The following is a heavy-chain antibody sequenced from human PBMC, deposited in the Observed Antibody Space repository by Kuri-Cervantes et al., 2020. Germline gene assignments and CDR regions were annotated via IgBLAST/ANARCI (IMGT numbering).Heavy chain of an antibody. D-gene: IGHD3-16*01. Sequence: GSLRLSCTVSGDSISTYFWSWIRQPPGEGLEWIGYIYYSGSTNYNPSLKSRVSISVDTSKNQFSLKLSSVTAADTAVYYCARLPRLAPRLGYYYMDVWGKGTTVTVSS. V-gene: IGHV4-59*08. CDR3: ARLPRLAPRLGYYYMDV. J-gene: IGHJ6*03. CDR1: GDSISTYF. CDR2: IYYSGST.